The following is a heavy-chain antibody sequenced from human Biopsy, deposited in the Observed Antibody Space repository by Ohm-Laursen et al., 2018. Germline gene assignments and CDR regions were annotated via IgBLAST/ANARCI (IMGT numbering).Heavy chain of an antibody. CDR2: ITNSGGPV. J-gene: IGHJ6*02. CDR3: ARPPWGHAYGYYNGMDV. Sequence: SLRLSCSASGFTFRDYYMIWIRQPPGKGLEWVSYITNSGGPVYYEDSVKGRFAVSRDNAKNSLYLQMDRLRAEDTAVYYCARPPWGHAYGYYNGMDVWGQGTTVIVSS. V-gene: IGHV3-11*01. CDR1: GFTFRDYY. D-gene: IGHD3-10*01.